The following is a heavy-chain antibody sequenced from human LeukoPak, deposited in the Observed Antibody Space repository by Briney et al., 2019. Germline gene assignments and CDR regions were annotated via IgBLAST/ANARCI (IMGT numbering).Heavy chain of an antibody. J-gene: IGHJ4*02. CDR1: GFTFSSYW. Sequence: PGGSLRLSCAASGFTFSSYWMSWVRQAPGKGLEWVANIKQDGSEKYYVDSVKGRFTISRDNAKNSLYLQMNSLRAEDTAVYYCARGGITIFGVVIIENFDYWGQGTLVTVYS. D-gene: IGHD3-3*01. V-gene: IGHV3-7*04. CDR2: IKQDGSEK. CDR3: ARGGITIFGVVIIENFDY.